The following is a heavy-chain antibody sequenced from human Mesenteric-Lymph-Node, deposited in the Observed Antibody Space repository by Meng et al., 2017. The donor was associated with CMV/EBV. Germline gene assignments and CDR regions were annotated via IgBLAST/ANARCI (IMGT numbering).Heavy chain of an antibody. V-gene: IGHV3-30*19. CDR3: AKDYSRQLLYLDY. CDR1: GFTFGSYG. CDR2: VSYEGASR. J-gene: IGHJ4*02. D-gene: IGHD2-2*02. Sequence: GGSLRLSCAASGFTFGSYGMHWVRQAPGKGLEWVAVVSYEGASRFYADSVEGRFTISRDNSKNTLYLQMNSLRAEDTAVYYCAKDYSRQLLYLDYWGQGTLVTVSS.